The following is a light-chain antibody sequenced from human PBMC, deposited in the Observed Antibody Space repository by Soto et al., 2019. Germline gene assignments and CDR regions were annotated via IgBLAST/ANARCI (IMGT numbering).Light chain of an antibody. CDR3: QQYSSHST. Sequence: DIQMTQSPSTLSASVGDRVTITLRASQSISSWSAWYQQKPGKAHKLLIYDASSLESGVPSRFSGSGAGTEFTLTISSLQHDDFATYYCQQYSSHSTFGQGTKVDIK. J-gene: IGKJ1*01. CDR2: DAS. CDR1: QSISSW. V-gene: IGKV1-5*01.